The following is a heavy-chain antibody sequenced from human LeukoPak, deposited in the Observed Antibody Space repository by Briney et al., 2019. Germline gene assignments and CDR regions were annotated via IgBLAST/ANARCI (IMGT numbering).Heavy chain of an antibody. CDR1: GGSISSSSYY. Sequence: PSETLSLTCTVSGGSISSSSYYWGWIRQPPGKGLEWIGSIYYSGSTYYNPSLKSRVTISVDTSKNQFSLKLSSVTAAGTAVYYCAYPNKYCSSTSCYGDWGQGTLVTVSS. D-gene: IGHD2-2*01. J-gene: IGHJ4*02. V-gene: IGHV4-39*01. CDR2: IYYSGST. CDR3: AYPNKYCSSTSCYGD.